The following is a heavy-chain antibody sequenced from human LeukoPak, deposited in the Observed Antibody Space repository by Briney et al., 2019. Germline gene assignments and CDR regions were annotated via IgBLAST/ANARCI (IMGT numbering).Heavy chain of an antibody. V-gene: IGHV4-39*01. Sequence: SETLSLTCTVSGGSISSSSYYWGWIRQPPGKGLEWIGSIYYSGSTYYNPSLKSRVTISVDTSKNQFSLKLSSVAAADTAVYYCARRALAVAGTPNYYYYMDVWGKGTTVIVSS. CDR2: IYYSGST. D-gene: IGHD6-19*01. CDR1: GGSISSSSYY. J-gene: IGHJ6*03. CDR3: ARRALAVAGTPNYYYYMDV.